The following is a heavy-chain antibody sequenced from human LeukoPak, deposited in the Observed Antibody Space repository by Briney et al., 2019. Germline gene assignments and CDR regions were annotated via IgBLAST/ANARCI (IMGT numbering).Heavy chain of an antibody. D-gene: IGHD3-10*01. CDR1: GYTFTGYY. Sequence: ASVKVSCKASGYTFTGYYKHWVRQAPGQGLEWMGWINPNSGGTNYAQKFQGRLTMTRDTSISTAYMELSRLRSDDTAVYYCARDGAARGYYYYYYYMDVWGKGTTVTVSS. CDR3: ARDGAARGYYYYYYYMDV. V-gene: IGHV1-2*02. CDR2: INPNSGGT. J-gene: IGHJ6*03.